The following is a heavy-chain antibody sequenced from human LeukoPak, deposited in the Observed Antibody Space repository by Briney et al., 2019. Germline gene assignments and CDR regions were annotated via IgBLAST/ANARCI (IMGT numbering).Heavy chain of an antibody. J-gene: IGHJ3*01. Sequence: GGSLRLSCAASGFTFSTYDMHWVRQAPGKGLEWVAFIQNNGGSKYYADSVKGRFTISRDNTKNTLYLQMDSLRAEDTAIYYCSREEDDYNQESAFEAWGQGTMVTVSS. CDR3: SREEDDYNQESAFEA. V-gene: IGHV3-30*02. CDR2: IQNNGGSK. CDR1: GFTFSTYD. D-gene: IGHD5-24*01.